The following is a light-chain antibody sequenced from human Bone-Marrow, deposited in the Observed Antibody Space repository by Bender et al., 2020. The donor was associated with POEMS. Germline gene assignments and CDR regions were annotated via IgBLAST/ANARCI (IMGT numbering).Light chain of an antibody. V-gene: IGLV2-14*01. CDR3: SSYSGSHVLV. J-gene: IGLJ2*01. CDR2: DVS. Sequence: QSALTQPASVSESPGQSITISCTGSSSDVGGYDYVSWYQQHPGKAPKLMIYDVSNRPSGVSDRFSGSKSSNTASLTVSGLQPEDEADYYCSSYSGSHVLVFGGGTKLTVL. CDR1: SSDVGGYDY.